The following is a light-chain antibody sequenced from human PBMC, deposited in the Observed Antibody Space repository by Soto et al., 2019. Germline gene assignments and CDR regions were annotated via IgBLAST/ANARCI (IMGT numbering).Light chain of an antibody. CDR3: SSYTSSSTLV. V-gene: IGLV2-14*01. Sequence: QSALTQPRSVSGSPGQSITISCTGTSSDVGGYNYVSWYQQHPGKAPKLMIYDVSNRPSGVSNRFSGSKSGNTASLTISGLQAEDEADYYCSSYTSSSTLVFGGGTQLTVL. J-gene: IGLJ2*01. CDR1: SSDVGGYNY. CDR2: DVS.